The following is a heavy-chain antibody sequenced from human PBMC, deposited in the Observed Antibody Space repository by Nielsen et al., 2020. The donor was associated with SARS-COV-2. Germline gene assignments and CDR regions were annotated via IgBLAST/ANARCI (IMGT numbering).Heavy chain of an antibody. Sequence: GESLKISCAASGFTFSGYAMQWVRQAPGKGLEYVSVISYNGGITKYVDSVKGRFTISRDNSKNILYLQMTSLRSDDTAVYYCVKPSGFKVVSLPAANRDDVWGQGTMVTVSS. D-gene: IGHD2-2*01. CDR1: GFTFSGYA. V-gene: IGHV3-64D*08. CDR2: ISYNGGIT. J-gene: IGHJ3*01. CDR3: VKPSGFKVVSLPAANRDDV.